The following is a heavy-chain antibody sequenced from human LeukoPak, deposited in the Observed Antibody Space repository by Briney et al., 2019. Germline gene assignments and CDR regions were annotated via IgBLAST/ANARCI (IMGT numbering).Heavy chain of an antibody. CDR3: ARLALQEVGATQTYYLDY. D-gene: IGHD1-26*01. V-gene: IGHV4-30-4*07. CDR1: GGSISSGGYS. Sequence: SETLSLTCAVSGGSISSGGYSWSWIRQPPGKGLEWIGYIYYSGSTYYNPSLKSRVTISVDTSKIRFSLKLSSVTAADTAVYYCARLALQEVGATQTYYLDYWGQGTLVTVSS. J-gene: IGHJ4*02. CDR2: IYYSGST.